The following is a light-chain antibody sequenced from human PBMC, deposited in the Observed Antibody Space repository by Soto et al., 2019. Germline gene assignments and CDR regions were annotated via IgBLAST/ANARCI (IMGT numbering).Light chain of an antibody. J-gene: IGLJ3*02. V-gene: IGLV4-69*01. CDR1: SGHSSYA. CDR2: LNSDGSH. Sequence: QLVLTQSPSASASLGASVKLTCTLSSGHSSYAIAWHQQQPEKGPRYLMKLNSDGSHNKGDGIPDRFSGSSSGAERYLTISSLQSEDEADYYCQTWGTGIQVFGGATKLTVL. CDR3: QTWGTGIQV.